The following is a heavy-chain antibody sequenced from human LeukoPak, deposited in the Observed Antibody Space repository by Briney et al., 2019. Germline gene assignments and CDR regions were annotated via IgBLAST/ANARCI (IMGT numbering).Heavy chain of an antibody. V-gene: IGHV4-4*02. CDR1: GVSISSTEW. CDR2: IHRDGRT. J-gene: IGHJ4*02. D-gene: IGHD3-9*01. Sequence: KTSGTLSLTCAVSGVSISSTEWWIWVRQPPGQGLEGIGEIHRDGRTRYNPSLMSRLSMSIDYSKNQFSLKVSSVSAADTAIYYCGKTDIWFNPIDSWGPGSLVIVSS. CDR3: GKTDIWFNPIDS.